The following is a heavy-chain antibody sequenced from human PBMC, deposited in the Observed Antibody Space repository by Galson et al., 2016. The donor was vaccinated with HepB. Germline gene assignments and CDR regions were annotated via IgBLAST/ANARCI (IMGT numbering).Heavy chain of an antibody. V-gene: IGHV1-18*01. J-gene: IGHJ2*01. CDR1: GFTFTAYG. Sequence: VKVSCKASGFTFTAYGISWVRQAPGQGLEWMGWINAYNGNTNYAQSFQGRVTMTTDTSTGTAYMELWNLRSDDTALYYCARVLGGYDFYPWGRGTLVTVSS. D-gene: IGHD5-12*01. CDR3: ARVLGGYDFYP. CDR2: INAYNGNT.